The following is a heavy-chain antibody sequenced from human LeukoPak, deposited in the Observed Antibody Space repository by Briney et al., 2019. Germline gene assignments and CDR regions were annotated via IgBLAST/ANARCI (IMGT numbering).Heavy chain of an antibody. D-gene: IGHD3-22*01. J-gene: IGHJ2*01. Sequence: GESLKISCKGSGYSFTSYWIGWVRQMPGKGLEWMGIIYPGDSDTRYSPSFQGQVTISADKSISTAYLQWSSLKASDTAMYYCARIESRYYDSSGYLANWYFDLWGRGTLVTVSS. CDR3: ARIESRYYDSSGYLANWYFDL. CDR2: IYPGDSDT. CDR1: GYSFTSYW. V-gene: IGHV5-51*01.